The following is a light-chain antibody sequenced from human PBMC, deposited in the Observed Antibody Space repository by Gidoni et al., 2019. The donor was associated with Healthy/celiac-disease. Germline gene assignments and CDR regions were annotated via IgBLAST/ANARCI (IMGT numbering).Light chain of an antibody. CDR2: DAS. J-gene: IGKJ2*01. V-gene: IGKV1-33*01. CDR1: QDISNY. Sequence: DNQMTQSPSSLSASVGDRVTITCQASQDISNYLNWYQQKPGKAPKLLIYDASNLEKGVPSRFSGSGSGTDFTFTISSLQPEDIATYYCQQYDNLRVYTFGQGTKLEIK. CDR3: QQYDNLRVYT.